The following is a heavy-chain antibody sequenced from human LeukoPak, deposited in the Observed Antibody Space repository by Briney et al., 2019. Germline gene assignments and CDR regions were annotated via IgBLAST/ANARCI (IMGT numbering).Heavy chain of an antibody. V-gene: IGHV4-31*03. J-gene: IGHJ4*02. CDR2: IYYSGST. D-gene: IGHD3-16*02. CDR1: GGSISSGGYY. CDR3: ARGRLRLGELSFGFDY. Sequence: SSQTLSLTCTVSGGSISSGGYYWSWIRQHPGKGLEWNGYIYYSGSTYYNPSLKSRVTISVDTSKNQFSLKVSSVTAADTAVYYCARGRLRLGELSFGFDYWGQGTLVTVSS.